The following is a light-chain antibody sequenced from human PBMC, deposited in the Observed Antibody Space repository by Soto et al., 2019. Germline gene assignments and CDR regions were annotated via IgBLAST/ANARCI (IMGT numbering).Light chain of an antibody. Sequence: DIQMTQSPSTLSGSVGDRVTITCRASQTISSWLAWYQQKPGKAPKLLIYKASTLKSGVPPRFSGSGSGTEFTLTISSLQPDDFATYYCQHYNSYSEALGQGTKV. V-gene: IGKV1-5*03. CDR3: QHYNSYSEA. CDR2: KAS. J-gene: IGKJ1*01. CDR1: QTISSW.